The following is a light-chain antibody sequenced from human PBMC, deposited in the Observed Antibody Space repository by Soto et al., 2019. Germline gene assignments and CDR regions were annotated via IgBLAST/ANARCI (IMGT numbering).Light chain of an antibody. CDR2: LGS. CDR3: MQALQTPFT. CDR1: QSLLHSNGYNY. V-gene: IGKV2-28*01. Sequence: DIVMTQSPLSLPVTPGEPASISCRSSQSLLHSNGYNYLDWYLQKPGQSPQLLIYLGSNRASGVPDRFSGSGAGTDFTLKISRVEAEDVGVYYCMQALQTPFTFXPGTNVDIK. J-gene: IGKJ3*01.